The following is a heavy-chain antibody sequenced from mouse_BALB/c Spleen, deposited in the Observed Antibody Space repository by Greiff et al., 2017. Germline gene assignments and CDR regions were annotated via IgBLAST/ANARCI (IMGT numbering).Heavy chain of an antibody. J-gene: IGHJ4*01. CDR3: ARSWATVVRMDY. CDR1: GYTFTVYY. V-gene: IGHV1-84*02. CDR2: IYPGSGNT. D-gene: IGHD1-1*02. Sequence: VQLQESGPELVKPGASVKISCKASGYTFTVYYINWVKQKPGQGLEWIGWIYPGSGNTTYNEKFKGKATLTVDTSSSTAYMQLSSLPSEDTAVYFCARSWATVVRMDYWGQGTSLTVSS.